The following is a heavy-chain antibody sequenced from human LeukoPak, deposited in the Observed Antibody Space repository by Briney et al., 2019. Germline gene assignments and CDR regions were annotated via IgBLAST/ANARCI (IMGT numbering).Heavy chain of an antibody. Sequence: GGSLRLSCAASGFTFSSYGMSWVRQAPGKGLEWVSAISGSGGSTHYADSVKGRFTISRDNSKNTLYLQMNGLRAEDTAVYYCAKEYYYDSSGYYLFDYWGQGTLVTVSS. V-gene: IGHV3-23*01. CDR1: GFTFSSYG. J-gene: IGHJ4*02. CDR2: ISGSGGST. CDR3: AKEYYYDSSGYYLFDY. D-gene: IGHD3-22*01.